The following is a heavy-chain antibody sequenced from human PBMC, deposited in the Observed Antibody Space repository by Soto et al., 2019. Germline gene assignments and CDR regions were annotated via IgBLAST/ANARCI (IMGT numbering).Heavy chain of an antibody. CDR3: ARDTRGWEYGSNFDY. CDR1: GYTFTDYY. V-gene: IGHV1-46*01. CDR2: INSADGDT. J-gene: IGHJ4*02. Sequence: QVQLVQSGAEVQKPGASVKVSCKASGYTFTDYYIHWLRQAPGQGLEWIGIINSADGDTHYAQRFRDRVTMTRETSTTTLFMELSSLGSEGTAIYYCARDTRGWEYGSNFDYWGQGTLVTVSS. D-gene: IGHD1-26*01.